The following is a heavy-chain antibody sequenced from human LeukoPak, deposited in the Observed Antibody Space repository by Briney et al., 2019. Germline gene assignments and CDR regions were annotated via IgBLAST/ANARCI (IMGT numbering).Heavy chain of an antibody. J-gene: IGHJ3*02. Sequence: NPSETLSLTCSVSGGSISSSSYYWGWIRQPPGKGLEWIGSAYYGGNIYYNPSLKSRVTISVATSKNQFSLKLSSVTATDTAVYYCARHDSSGPYNAFDIWGQGTMVTVSS. CDR1: GGSISSSSYY. V-gene: IGHV4-39*01. CDR2: AYYGGNI. CDR3: ARHDSSGPYNAFDI. D-gene: IGHD3-22*01.